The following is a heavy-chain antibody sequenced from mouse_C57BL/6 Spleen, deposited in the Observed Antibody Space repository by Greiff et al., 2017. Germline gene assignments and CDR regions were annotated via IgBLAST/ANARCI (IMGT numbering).Heavy chain of an antibody. Sequence: QVQLQQPGAELVRPGSSVKLSCKASGYTFTSYWMHWVKQRPIQGLEWIGNIDPSDSETHYNQKFKDKATLTVDKSSSTAYMQLSSLTSEDSAVYYWAREGLSVAPFDYWGQGTTLTVSS. CDR1: GYTFTSYW. V-gene: IGHV1-52*01. D-gene: IGHD1-1*01. CDR3: AREGLSVAPFDY. CDR2: IDPSDSET. J-gene: IGHJ2*01.